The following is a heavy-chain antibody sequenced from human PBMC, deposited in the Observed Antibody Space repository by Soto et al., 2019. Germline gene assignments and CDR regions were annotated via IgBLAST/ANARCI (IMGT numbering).Heavy chain of an antibody. CDR3: GHWGYSTGGSDY. D-gene: IGHD2-8*02. Sequence: QITLKESGPTLVKPTQTLTLTCTFSGFSLSTTAVGVGWVRPPPGKALEWLALIYWNDEKRYSPSLKSRLTITQDTSKNQVVLTMTNMDPVDTATYYCGHWGYSTGGSDYCGQGTLGTVSS. CDR1: GFSLSTTAVG. CDR2: IYWNDEK. J-gene: IGHJ4*02. V-gene: IGHV2-5*01.